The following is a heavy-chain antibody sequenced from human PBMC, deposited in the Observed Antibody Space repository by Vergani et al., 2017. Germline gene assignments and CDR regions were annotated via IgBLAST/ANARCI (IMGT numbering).Heavy chain of an antibody. V-gene: IGHV3-30*02. D-gene: IGHD2-15*01. Sequence: QLQLVESGGGVVQPGGSLRLSCAASGFTFNSYGMHWVRQAPGKGLEWVASIRSDESRRYYGDSMEGPFTISRDNSKNTLYLQMKSLRPEDTAVYYCAKEGGGYCSVVTFYPEYWGQGTLVIVSS. CDR3: AKEGGGYCSVVTFYPEY. CDR1: GFTFNSYG. J-gene: IGHJ4*02. CDR2: IRSDESRR.